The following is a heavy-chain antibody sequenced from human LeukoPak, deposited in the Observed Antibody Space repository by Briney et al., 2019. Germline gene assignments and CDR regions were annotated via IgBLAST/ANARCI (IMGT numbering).Heavy chain of an antibody. CDR3: ARGPRANYYDSSGYYY. D-gene: IGHD3-22*01. CDR1: GYTFTGYY. J-gene: IGHJ4*02. CDR2: INPNSGGT. V-gene: IGHV1-2*02. Sequence: GASVTVSYKASGYTFTGYYMHWVRQAPGQGLEWMGWINPNSGGTNYAQKFQGRVTMTRDTSISTAYMELSRLRSDDTAVYYCARGPRANYYDSSGYYYWGQGTLVTVSS.